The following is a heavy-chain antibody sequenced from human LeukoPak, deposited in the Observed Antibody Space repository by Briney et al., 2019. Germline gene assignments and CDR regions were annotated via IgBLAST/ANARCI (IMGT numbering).Heavy chain of an antibody. Sequence: ASVKVSGKASGYTFTSYDINWVRQAPGQGLEWMASMNPNNGNTAYARKFQGRVTMTRDTSIGTAYLELSALRSEDTAVYYCARLHWESGGIYFYYYMDVWGKGSTVTVSS. CDR1: GYTFTSYD. J-gene: IGHJ6*03. D-gene: IGHD3-16*01. CDR3: ARLHWESGGIYFYYYMDV. V-gene: IGHV1-8*01. CDR2: MNPNNGNT.